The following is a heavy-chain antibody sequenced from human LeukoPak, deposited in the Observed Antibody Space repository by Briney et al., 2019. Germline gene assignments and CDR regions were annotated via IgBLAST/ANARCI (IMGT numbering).Heavy chain of an antibody. D-gene: IGHD4-23*01. V-gene: IGHV1-2*02. CDR1: GFTFTGYY. CDR2: IKPNSGGT. CDR3: ARLGTVVSLHYYYGMDV. Sequence: ASVKVSCKASGFTFTGYYMHWVRQAPGQGLEWMGWIKPNSGGTHYAQKFQGRVTMTRDKSISTAYMELSSLRSDDTAVYFCARLGTVVSLHYYYGMDVWGQGTTVTVSS. J-gene: IGHJ6*02.